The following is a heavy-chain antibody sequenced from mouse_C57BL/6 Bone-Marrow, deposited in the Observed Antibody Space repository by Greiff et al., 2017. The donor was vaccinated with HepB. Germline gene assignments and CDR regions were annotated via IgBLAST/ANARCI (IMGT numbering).Heavy chain of an antibody. CDR3: ARSPLTFAY. CDR2: IYPGDGDT. CDR1: GYAFSSSW. D-gene: IGHD4-1*01. V-gene: IGHV1-82*01. J-gene: IGHJ3*01. Sequence: QVQLQQSGPELVKPGASVKISCKASGYAFSSSWMNWVKQRPGKGLEWIGRIYPGDGDTNYNGKFKGKATLTADKSSSTAYMQLSSLTSEDSAVYFCARSPLTFAYWGQGTLVTVSA.